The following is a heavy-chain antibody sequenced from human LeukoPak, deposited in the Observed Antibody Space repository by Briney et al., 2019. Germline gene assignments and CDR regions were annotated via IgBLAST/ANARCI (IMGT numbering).Heavy chain of an antibody. V-gene: IGHV4-61*02. J-gene: IGHJ4*02. CDR1: GVSISSGSYY. CDR3: ARGAPPQN. CDR2: IYTSGST. Sequence: PSETLSLTCTVSGVSISSGSYYWSWIRQPAGKGLEWIGRIYTSGSTNYNPSLKSRVTISIDTSKKHFSLKLTSVTAADTAVYYCARGAPPQNWGQGTLVTVSS.